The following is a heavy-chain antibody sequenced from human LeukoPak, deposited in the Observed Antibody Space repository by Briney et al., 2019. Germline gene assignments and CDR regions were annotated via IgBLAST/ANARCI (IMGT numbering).Heavy chain of an antibody. CDR3: ARDGSGSYGH. J-gene: IGHJ4*02. CDR2: ISSSSSTI. V-gene: IGHV3-48*04. Sequence: GGSLRLSCAASGFTFSSYSMNWVRQAPGKGLEWVSYISSSSSTIYYADSVKGRFTISRDNAKNSLYLQMNSLRAEDTAVYYCARDGSGSYGHWGQGTLVTVSS. CDR1: GFTFSSYS. D-gene: IGHD1-26*01.